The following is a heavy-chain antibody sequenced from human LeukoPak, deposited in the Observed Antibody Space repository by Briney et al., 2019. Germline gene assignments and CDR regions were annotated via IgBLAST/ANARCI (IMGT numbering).Heavy chain of an antibody. CDR3: AREAADIVVVPAAIDYYYYYMDV. Sequence: SETLSLTCTVSGGSISSYYWSWIRQPAGKGLEWIGRIYTSGSTNYNPSLKSRVTMSVDTSKNQFSLKLSSVTAADTAVYYCAREAADIVVVPAAIDYYYYYMDVWGKGTTVTVSS. J-gene: IGHJ6*03. V-gene: IGHV4-4*07. D-gene: IGHD2-2*02. CDR2: IYTSGST. CDR1: GGSISSYY.